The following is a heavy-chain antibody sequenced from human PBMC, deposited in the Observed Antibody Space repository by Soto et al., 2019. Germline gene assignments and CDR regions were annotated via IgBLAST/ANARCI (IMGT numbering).Heavy chain of an antibody. CDR1: VFTFSNAL. CDR2: IKSKTDGGTT. V-gene: IGHV3-15*01. Sequence: WGSLILSCAASVFTFSNALMGWVRQAPGKGLEWVGRIKSKTDGGTTDYAAPVKGRFTISRDDSKNTLYLQMNSLKTEDTAVYYCTTGLTIFGVVIDPWGQGTLVTVS. CDR3: TTGLTIFGVVIDP. D-gene: IGHD3-3*01. J-gene: IGHJ5*02.